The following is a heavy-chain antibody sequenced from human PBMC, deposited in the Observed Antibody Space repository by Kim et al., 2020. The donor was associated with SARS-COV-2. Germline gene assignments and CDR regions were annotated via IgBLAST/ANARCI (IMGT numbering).Heavy chain of an antibody. J-gene: IGHJ3*02. D-gene: IGHD6-13*01. CDR1: GFTFSSYG. Sequence: GGSLRLSCAASGFTFSSYGMHWVRQAPGKGLEWVAVIWYDGSNKYYADSVKGRFTISRDNSKNTLYLQMNSLRAEDTAVYYCATLAAAGPGLKNKDAFDMWGQGTMVTVSS. V-gene: IGHV3-33*01. CDR2: IWYDGSNK. CDR3: ATLAAAGPGLKNKDAFDM.